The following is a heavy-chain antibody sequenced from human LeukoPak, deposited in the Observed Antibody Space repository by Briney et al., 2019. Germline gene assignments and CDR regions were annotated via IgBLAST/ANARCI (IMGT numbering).Heavy chain of an antibody. CDR3: ARDFLGCRRANCLNWFDP. CDR1: GGSISSHV. CDR2: MHYSGST. D-gene: IGHD2-2*01. J-gene: IGHJ5*02. Sequence: SETLSLTCTVSGGSISSHVWTWIRQPPGTGLERIGYMHYSGSTSYNPSLKSRVSISVDTSKNEFSLKLSSVTAADTAVYYCARDFLGCRRANCLNWFDPWGQGTLVTVSS. V-gene: IGHV4-59*11.